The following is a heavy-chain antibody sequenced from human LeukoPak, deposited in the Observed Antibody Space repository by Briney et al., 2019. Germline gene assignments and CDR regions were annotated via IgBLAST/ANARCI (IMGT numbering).Heavy chain of an antibody. J-gene: IGHJ4*02. CDR2: IRSKAYGGTT. V-gene: IGHV3-49*03. CDR3: TRSGSYYPDYFDY. D-gene: IGHD1-26*01. CDR1: GFTFGDYA. Sequence: PGGSLRLSCTASGFTFGDYAMSWFRQAPGKGLEWVGFIRSKAYGGTTEYAASVKGRFTISRDDSKSIAYLQMNSLKTEDTAVYYCTRSGSYYPDYFDYWGQGTLVTVSS.